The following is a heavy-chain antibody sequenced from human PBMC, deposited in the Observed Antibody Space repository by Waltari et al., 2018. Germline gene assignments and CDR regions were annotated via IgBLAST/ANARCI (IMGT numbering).Heavy chain of an antibody. V-gene: IGHV3-30*02. Sequence: QVNLVESGGGVVQPGGSLRLACAASGFSLSNYGMHWVREAPGKGLGWVAFIRHDGTHKYSVDSVKGRFTISRDNSKNTLFLQMNSLRPEDTAVYYCAKDYTSYDYWSGALGYWGQGTLVTVSS. CDR3: AKDYTSYDYWSGALGY. CDR2: IRHDGTHK. D-gene: IGHD3-3*01. CDR1: GFSLSNYG. J-gene: IGHJ4*02.